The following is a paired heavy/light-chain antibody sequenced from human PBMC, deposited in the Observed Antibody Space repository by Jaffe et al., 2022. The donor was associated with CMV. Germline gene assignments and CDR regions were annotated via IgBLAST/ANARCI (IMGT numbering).Heavy chain of an antibody. J-gene: IGHJ3*01. CDR2: LKQDGTEK. D-gene: IGHD3-16*01. CDR1: GFTFSRYW. V-gene: IGHV3-7*01. Sequence: EVQLVESGGALVQPGGSLRLSCAASGFTFSRYWMTWVRQAPGKGLEWVADLKQDGTEKRYAASVKGRFIISRDNARNSLYLQMNNLRAEDTAIYYCARDCWGRPEELDGFDVWGLGTMVTVSS. CDR3: ARDCWGRPEELDGFDV.
Light chain of an antibody. Sequence: QSVLTQPPSVSGAPGQTVTISCTGSRSNLGAPFDVQWYRQLPGTAPKLLIYANKNRPSGVPDRFSASKSGTSASLAITGLQSEDEADYYCQSYDKSLTAWVFGGGTKLTVL. CDR2: ANK. CDR3: QSYDKSLTAWV. CDR1: RSNLGAPFD. V-gene: IGLV1-40*01. J-gene: IGLJ3*02.